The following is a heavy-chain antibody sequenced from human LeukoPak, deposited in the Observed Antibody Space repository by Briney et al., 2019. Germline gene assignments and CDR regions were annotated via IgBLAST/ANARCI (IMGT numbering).Heavy chain of an antibody. D-gene: IGHD3-22*01. CDR2: INWNSGST. V-gene: IGHV3-20*04. CDR1: GFTFDDYG. J-gene: IGHJ6*03. CDR3: ARVISDASSGYYYVAYYYMDV. Sequence: GGSLRPSCAASGFTFDDYGMSWVRHAPGKGLEWVSGINWNSGSTGYADSVKGRFTISRDNAKNSLYLQMNSLRAEDTALYYCARVISDASSGYYYVAYYYMDVWGKGTTVTVSS.